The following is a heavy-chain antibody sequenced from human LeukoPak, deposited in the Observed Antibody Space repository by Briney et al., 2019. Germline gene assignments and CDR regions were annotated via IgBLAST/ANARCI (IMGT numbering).Heavy chain of an antibody. CDR1: GYSISSGYY. CDR2: IYHSGST. D-gene: IGHD4-17*01. V-gene: IGHV4-38-2*02. J-gene: IGHJ4*02. CDR3: ARASGDYVGY. Sequence: SETLSLTCTVSGYSISSGYYWGWIRQPPGKGLEWIGSIYHSGSTYYNPSLKSRVTISVDTSKNQFSLKLSSVTAADTAVYYCARASGDYVGYWGQGTLVTVSS.